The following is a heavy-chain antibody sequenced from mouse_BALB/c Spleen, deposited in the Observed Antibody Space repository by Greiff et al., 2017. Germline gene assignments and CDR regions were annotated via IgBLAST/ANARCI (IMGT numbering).Heavy chain of an antibody. V-gene: IGHV5-15*02. Sequence: DVMLVESGGGLVQPGGSRKLSCAASGFTFSDYGMAWVRQAPGKGPEWVAFISNLAYSIYYADTVTGRFTISRENAKNTLYLEMSSLRSEDTAMYYCAREGVHYYGYDYWGQGTTLTVSS. CDR3: AREGVHYYGYDY. D-gene: IGHD1-2*01. CDR1: GFTFSDYG. J-gene: IGHJ2*01. CDR2: ISNLAYSI.